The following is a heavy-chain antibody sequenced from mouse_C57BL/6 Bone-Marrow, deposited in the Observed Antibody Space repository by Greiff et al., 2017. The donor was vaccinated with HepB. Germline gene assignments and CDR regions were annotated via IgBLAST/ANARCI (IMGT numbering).Heavy chain of an antibody. J-gene: IGHJ4*01. CDR1: GYTFTSYW. CDR2: IDPSDSYT. CDR3: ARKRLYDGCYGGAMDY. Sequence: QVQLQQPGAELVMPGASVKLSCKASGYTFTSYWMHWVKQRPGQGLEWIGEIDPSDSYTNYNQKFKGKSTLTVDKSSSTAYMQLSSLTSADSAVYYCARKRLYDGCYGGAMDYWGQGTSVTVSS. V-gene: IGHV1-69*01. D-gene: IGHD2-3*01.